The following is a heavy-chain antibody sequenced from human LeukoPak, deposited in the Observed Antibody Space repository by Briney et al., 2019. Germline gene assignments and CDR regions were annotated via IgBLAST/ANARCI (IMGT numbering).Heavy chain of an antibody. Sequence: GGSLRLSCAASGFTFSSSAMSWVRQAPGERLEWVSAISNNGGYTYYADSVQGRFTISRDNSKSTLCMQMNSLRAEDTAVYYCAKQLGYCSDGSCYFPYWGQGTLVTVSS. CDR1: GFTFSSSA. CDR3: AKQLGYCSDGSCYFPY. D-gene: IGHD2-15*01. J-gene: IGHJ4*02. CDR2: ISNNGGYT. V-gene: IGHV3-23*01.